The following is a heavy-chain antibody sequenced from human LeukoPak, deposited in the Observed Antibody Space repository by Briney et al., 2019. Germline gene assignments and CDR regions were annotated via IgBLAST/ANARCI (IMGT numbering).Heavy chain of an antibody. J-gene: IGHJ6*02. V-gene: IGHV1-46*01. CDR3: AREATMTVVLTTGGMDV. D-gene: IGHD3-22*01. Sequence: ASVKVSCKASGYTFTGDYIYWVRQAPGQGLEWMGRINPSVGSTSYAQKFQARVTMTRDTSTNTVYMELSSLRSEDTAVYYCAREATMTVVLTTGGMDVWGQGTTVTVSS. CDR2: INPSVGST. CDR1: GYTFTGDY.